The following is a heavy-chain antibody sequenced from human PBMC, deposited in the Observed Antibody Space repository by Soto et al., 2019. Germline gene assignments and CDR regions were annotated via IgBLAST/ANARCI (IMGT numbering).Heavy chain of an antibody. D-gene: IGHD3-22*01. CDR3: ARDLDGLHDDTSGPFPRPG. CDR2: IHSSGSI. CDR1: GGSISSDDYY. V-gene: IGHV4-30-4*01. Sequence: PPETLSLTCTVSGGSISSDDYYWSWIRQAPGRGLEWIGYIHSSGSIYYNPSLKSRATMSIDTAGNQFSLKVSSVTVADTAVYYCARDLDGLHDDTSGPFPRPGWGQGTLVTVSS. J-gene: IGHJ1*01.